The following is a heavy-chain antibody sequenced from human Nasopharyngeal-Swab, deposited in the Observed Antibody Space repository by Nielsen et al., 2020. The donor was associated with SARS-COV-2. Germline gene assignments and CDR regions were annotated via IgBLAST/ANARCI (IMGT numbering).Heavy chain of an antibody. Sequence: GESLKISCAASGFTFNSYAMSWVRQAPGKGLEWVSAISGSGGSTYYADSVKGRFTISRDNSKNTLYLQMNSLRAEDTAVYYCAKDHRGYSSSGLYRWGQGTLVTVSS. CDR2: ISGSGGST. D-gene: IGHD6-19*01. CDR1: GFTFNSYA. CDR3: AKDHRGYSSSGLYR. J-gene: IGHJ4*02. V-gene: IGHV3-23*01.